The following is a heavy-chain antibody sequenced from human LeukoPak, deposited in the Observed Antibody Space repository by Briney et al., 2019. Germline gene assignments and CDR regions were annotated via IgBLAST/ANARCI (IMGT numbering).Heavy chain of an antibody. CDR2: IYSGGST. V-gene: IGHV3-66*01. J-gene: IGHJ4*02. CDR1: GFTVGSNY. Sequence: GGSLRLSCAASGFTVGSNYMSWVRQAPGKGLEWVSVIYSGGSTWYTDSVKGRFTISRDNSKNTLHLQMNSLRAEDTAVYYCARVPVSSGWPYYFDHWGQGTLVTVSS. D-gene: IGHD6-19*01. CDR3: ARVPVSSGWPYYFDH.